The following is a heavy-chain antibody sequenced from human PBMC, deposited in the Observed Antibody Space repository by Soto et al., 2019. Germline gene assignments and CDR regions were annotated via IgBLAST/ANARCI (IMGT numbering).Heavy chain of an antibody. D-gene: IGHD6-19*01. CDR1: GYSFTNYG. CDR3: ARGVGSVYSSGWSLNDY. Sequence: QVQLVQSGVEVKKPGASVKVSCKASGYSFTNYGISWVRQAPGQGLEWLGWISAYNDNTNYARKVQGRVTMTTDTYTSTAYMELRSLRSDDTAVYYCARGVGSVYSSGWSLNDYWGQGTLVTVSS. V-gene: IGHV1-18*01. J-gene: IGHJ4*02. CDR2: ISAYNDNT.